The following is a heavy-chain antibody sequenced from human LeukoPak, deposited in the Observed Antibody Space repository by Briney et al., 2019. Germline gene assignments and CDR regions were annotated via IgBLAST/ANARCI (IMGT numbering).Heavy chain of an antibody. Sequence: ASVKVSCKASGYTFTGYYMHWVRQAPGQGREWMGRINPNSGGTNYAQKFQGRVTMTRDTSISTAYMELSRLRSDDTAVYYCARGAQVSTVMLPWGQGTLVTVSS. CDR3: ARGAQVSTVMLP. CDR2: INPNSGGT. CDR1: GYTFTGYY. D-gene: IGHD4-17*01. V-gene: IGHV1-2*06. J-gene: IGHJ4*02.